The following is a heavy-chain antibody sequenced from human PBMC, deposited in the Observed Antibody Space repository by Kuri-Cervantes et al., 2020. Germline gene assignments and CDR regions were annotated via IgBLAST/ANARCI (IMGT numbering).Heavy chain of an antibody. Sequence: GGSLRLSCAASGFTFGSYSMNWVRQAPGKGLEWVSYISSSSSTIYYADSVKGRFTISRDNAKNSLYLQMNSLRAEDTAVYYCARGLAYCGGDCYSLSPFDYWGQGTLVTVSS. D-gene: IGHD2-21*02. CDR2: ISSSSSTI. CDR1: GFTFGSYS. J-gene: IGHJ4*02. CDR3: ARGLAYCGGDCYSLSPFDY. V-gene: IGHV3-48*01.